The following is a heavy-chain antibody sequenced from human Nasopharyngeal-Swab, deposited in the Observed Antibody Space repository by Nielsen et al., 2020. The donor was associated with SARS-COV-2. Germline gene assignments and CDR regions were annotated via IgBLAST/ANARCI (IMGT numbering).Heavy chain of an antibody. CDR3: ARDQIPSYYYDSSGPNQIDY. D-gene: IGHD3-22*01. J-gene: IGHJ4*02. CDR2: ISSSSSYI. Sequence: GGSLRLSCAASGFTFSSYSMNWVRQAPGKGLEWVSSISSSSSYIYYADSVKGRFTISRDNAKNSLYLQMNSLRAEDTAVYYCARDQIPSYYYDSSGPNQIDYWGQGTLVTVSP. V-gene: IGHV3-21*01. CDR1: GFTFSSYS.